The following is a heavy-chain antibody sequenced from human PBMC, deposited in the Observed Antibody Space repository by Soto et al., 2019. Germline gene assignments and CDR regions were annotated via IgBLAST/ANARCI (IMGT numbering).Heavy chain of an antibody. D-gene: IGHD3-22*01. V-gene: IGHV6-1*01. Sequence: QSQTLSLTCAISGDSVSSNSAAWNWIRQSPSRGLEWLGRTYYRSKWYNDYAVSVKSRITINPDTSKNQFSLQLNSVTPEDTAVYYCARKYYYDSSGYYNGAAFDIWGQGTMVTVSS. CDR2: TYYRSKWYN. CDR3: ARKYYYDSSGYYNGAAFDI. CDR1: GDSVSSNSAA. J-gene: IGHJ3*02.